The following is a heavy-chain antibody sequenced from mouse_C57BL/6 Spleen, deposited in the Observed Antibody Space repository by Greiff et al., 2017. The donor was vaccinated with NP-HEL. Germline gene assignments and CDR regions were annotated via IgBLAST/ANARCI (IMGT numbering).Heavy chain of an antibody. D-gene: IGHD1-1*01. CDR2: INPNNGGT. J-gene: IGHJ2*01. Sequence: EVQLQQSGPELVKPGASVKIPCKASGYTFTDYNMDWVKQSHGKSLEWIGDINPNNGGTIYNQKFKGKATLTVDKSSSTAYMEVRSLTSEDTAVYYCARSPGGSSYFDYWGQGTTLTVSS. CDR1: GYTFTDYN. CDR3: ARSPGGSSYFDY. V-gene: IGHV1-18*01.